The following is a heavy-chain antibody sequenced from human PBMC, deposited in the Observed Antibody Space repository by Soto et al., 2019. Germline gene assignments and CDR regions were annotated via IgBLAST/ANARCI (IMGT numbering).Heavy chain of an antibody. CDR2: IYPGDSDT. J-gene: IGHJ4*02. V-gene: IGHV5-51*01. D-gene: IGHD3-22*01. CDR1: GYSFTIYW. Sequence: PGESLKISCNGSGYSFTIYWIGWVRQMPGKGLEWMGIIYPGDSDTRYSPSFQGQVTISADKSISTAYLQWSSLKASDTAMYYCARQEYYYDSSGYYYFDYWGQGTLVTVSS. CDR3: ARQEYYYDSSGYYYFDY.